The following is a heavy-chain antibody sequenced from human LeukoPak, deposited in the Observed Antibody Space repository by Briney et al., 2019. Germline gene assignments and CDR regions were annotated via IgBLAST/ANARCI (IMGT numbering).Heavy chain of an antibody. V-gene: IGHV4-4*07. D-gene: IGHD3-22*01. CDR1: GGSISRYY. Sequence: PSETLSLTCTVSGGSISRYYRSWIRQPGGKGLEWIGRIYSSGSTNYNPSLRSRVTMSVGTSKNQFSLKLTSVTAPDTAVYYCARAIYDSSDFDQWGQGTLVTVSS. CDR2: IYSSGST. J-gene: IGHJ4*02. CDR3: ARAIYDSSDFDQ.